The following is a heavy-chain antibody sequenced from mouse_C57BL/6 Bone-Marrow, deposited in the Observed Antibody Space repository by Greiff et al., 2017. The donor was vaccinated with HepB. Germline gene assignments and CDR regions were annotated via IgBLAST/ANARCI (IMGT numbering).Heavy chain of an antibody. CDR1: GYTFTSYT. V-gene: IGHV1-4*01. CDR2: INPSSGYT. J-gene: IGHJ2*01. Sequence: QVQLKQSGAELARPGASVKMSCKASGYTFTSYTMHWVKQRPGQGLEWIGYINPSSGYTKYNQKFKDKATLTADKSSSTAYMQLSSLTSEDSAVYYCASAPPYYFDYWGQGTTLTVSS. CDR3: ASAPPYYFDY.